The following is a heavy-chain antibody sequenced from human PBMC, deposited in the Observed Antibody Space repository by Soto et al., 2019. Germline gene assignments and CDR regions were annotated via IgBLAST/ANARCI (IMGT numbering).Heavy chain of an antibody. CDR2: INPNNGDT. CDR1: GYPFTGYY. D-gene: IGHD4-4*01. CDR3: ARKSNPGYHYYYGLDV. Sequence: ASVKVSCKASGYPFTGYYLHWVRQAPGQGLEWMGYINPNNGDTNYAQNFQGRVTMTRDTSISTAYMELSRLRSDDTAVYYCARKSNPGYHYYYGLDVWGQGTTVTVSS. J-gene: IGHJ6*02. V-gene: IGHV1-2*02.